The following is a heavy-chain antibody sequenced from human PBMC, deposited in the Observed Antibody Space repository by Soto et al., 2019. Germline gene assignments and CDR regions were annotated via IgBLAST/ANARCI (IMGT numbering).Heavy chain of an antibody. Sequence: GGSLRLSCAASGFTFSSYAMSWVRQAPGKGLEWVSAISSSGGSTYNADSVKGRVTISRDKSISTAYLQWSSLKASDTAMYYCAIYLVPAAMVGIGYFDYWGQGTLVTVSS. CDR3: AIYLVPAAMVGIGYFDY. D-gene: IGHD2-2*01. V-gene: IGHV3-23*01. CDR1: GFTFSSYA. CDR2: ISSSGGST. J-gene: IGHJ4*02.